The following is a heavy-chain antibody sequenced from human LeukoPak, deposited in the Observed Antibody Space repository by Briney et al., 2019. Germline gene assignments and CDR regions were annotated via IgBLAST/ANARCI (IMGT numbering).Heavy chain of an antibody. CDR1: GFTFSSYA. J-gene: IGHJ4*02. D-gene: IGHD4-17*01. CDR2: ICGSGGTT. V-gene: IGHV3-23*01. CDR3: TKDYLGYGDYGWDY. Sequence: GGSLRLSCAASGFTFSSYAMSWVRQPPGKGLEWVGAICGSGGTTYYAAPERGRFTISRDNSKKTLYLQMNSLRAEGTAVYYCTKDYLGYGDYGWDYWGQGTLVTVSS.